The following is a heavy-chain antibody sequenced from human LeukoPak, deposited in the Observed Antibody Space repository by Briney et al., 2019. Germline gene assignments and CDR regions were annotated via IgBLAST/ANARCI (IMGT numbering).Heavy chain of an antibody. Sequence: GASLHISCQGSGYIFTSYWIGWVRPLPGKGLEWIGIIYPGDSDTRYSPSFQGQVPISADKSISTAYLQWSSLKASDTAMYYCARSALYCSSTSCYPNAFDIWGEGTMVTVSS. V-gene: IGHV5-51*01. CDR2: IYPGDSDT. D-gene: IGHD2-2*01. CDR3: ARSALYCSSTSCYPNAFDI. CDR1: GYIFTSYW. J-gene: IGHJ3*02.